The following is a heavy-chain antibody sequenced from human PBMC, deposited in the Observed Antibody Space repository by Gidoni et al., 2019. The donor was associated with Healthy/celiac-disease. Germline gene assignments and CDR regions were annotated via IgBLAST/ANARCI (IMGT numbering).Heavy chain of an antibody. V-gene: IGHV3-48*02. CDR3: ARGFYDFWSGYYHTWGYYFDY. Sequence: EVQLVESGGGLVQPGGSLRLSCAASGFTFSSYSMNWVRQAPGKGLEWVSYISSSSSTIYYADSVKGRFTISRDNAKNSLYLQMNSLRDEDTAVYYCARGFYDFWSGYYHTWGYYFDYWGQGTLVTVSS. J-gene: IGHJ4*02. CDR2: ISSSSSTI. D-gene: IGHD3-3*01. CDR1: GFTFSSYS.